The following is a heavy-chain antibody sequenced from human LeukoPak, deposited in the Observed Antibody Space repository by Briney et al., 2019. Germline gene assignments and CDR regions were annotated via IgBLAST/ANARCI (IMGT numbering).Heavy chain of an antibody. J-gene: IGHJ4*02. Sequence: SETLSLTCTVSGGSISSYYWSGIRQPPGKGLEWIGYTHYSGSTSYNPSLKSRVTISVDTSKNQFSLKLTSVTAADTAVYYCARGYSGSYGRFDYWGQGTLVTVSS. V-gene: IGHV4-59*01. CDR1: GGSISSYY. CDR3: ARGYSGSYGRFDY. CDR2: THYSGST. D-gene: IGHD1-26*01.